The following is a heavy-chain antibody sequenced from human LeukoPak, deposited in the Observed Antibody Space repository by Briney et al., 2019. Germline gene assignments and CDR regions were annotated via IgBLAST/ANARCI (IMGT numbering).Heavy chain of an antibody. J-gene: IGHJ6*04. V-gene: IGHV3-13*05. Sequence: GGSLRLSCAASGFTFSSYDMHWVRPAPGKGLEWVSAIGTAGDQYYPGAVKGRFTISREHAKNSLYLQMNSLRAGDTAVYYCARGPPGYYGMDVWGKGTTVTVSS. CDR2: IGTAGDQ. CDR1: GFTFSSYD. CDR3: ARGPPGYYGMDV.